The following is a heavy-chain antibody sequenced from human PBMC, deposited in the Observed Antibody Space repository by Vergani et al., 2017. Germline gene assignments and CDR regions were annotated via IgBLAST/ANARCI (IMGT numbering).Heavy chain of an antibody. V-gene: IGHV4-59*12. CDR1: GGSISSYY. Sequence: QVQLQESGPGLVKPSETLSLTCTVSGGSISSYYWSWIRQPPGKGLEWIGYIYYSGSTYYNPSLKSRVTISVDTSKNQFSLKLSSVTAADTAVYYCARASDAFDYWGQGTLVTVSS. CDR3: ARASDAFDY. J-gene: IGHJ4*02. CDR2: IYYSGST.